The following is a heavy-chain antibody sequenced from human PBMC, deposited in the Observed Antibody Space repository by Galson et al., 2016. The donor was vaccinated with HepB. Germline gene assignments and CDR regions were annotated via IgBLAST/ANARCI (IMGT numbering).Heavy chain of an antibody. D-gene: IGHD2-15*01. CDR3: ASILGYCRSGSCYRDY. CDR2: ISRSADSI. CDR1: GFTFRISS. J-gene: IGHJ4*02. Sequence: SLRLSCAASGFTFRISSMSWVRQAPGKGMQWVSAISRSADSIYYADSVTGRFTISRDNSDNPLYLQMHSLRAEDTAVYYCASILGYCRSGSCYRDYWGQGTLVTVSS. V-gene: IGHV3-23*01.